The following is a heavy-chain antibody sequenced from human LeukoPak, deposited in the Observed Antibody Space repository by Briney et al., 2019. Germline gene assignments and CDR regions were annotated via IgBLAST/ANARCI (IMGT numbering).Heavy chain of an antibody. V-gene: IGHV3-30*18. CDR3: AKGSTVTTSYFDY. CDR1: GFTFSSYG. Sequence: SGGSLRLSCAASGFTFSSYGMHWVRQAPGKGLEWVAVISYDGSNKYYADSVKGRFTISRDNSKNTLYLQMNSLRAEDTAVYYCAKGSTVTTSYFDYWGQGTLVTVSS. CDR2: ISYDGSNK. J-gene: IGHJ4*02. D-gene: IGHD4-17*01.